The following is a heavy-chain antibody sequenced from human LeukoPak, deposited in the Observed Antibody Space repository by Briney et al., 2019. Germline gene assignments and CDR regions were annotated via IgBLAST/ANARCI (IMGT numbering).Heavy chain of an antibody. CDR1: GFSLSTSGMC. V-gene: IGHV2-70*17. CDR2: IDWDDDK. D-gene: IGHD5/OR15-5a*01. J-gene: IGHJ6*02. Sequence: ESGPTLVKDTQTLTLTCTFSGFSLSTSGMCVSWIRQTPGKALEWLARIDWDDDKFYSTSLKTRLSIFKDTSKNQVVLAMTNMDPVATATYYCSRTFRYTVSSAGNYYTMDVWGQGTTVTVSS. CDR3: SRTFRYTVSSAGNYYTMDV.